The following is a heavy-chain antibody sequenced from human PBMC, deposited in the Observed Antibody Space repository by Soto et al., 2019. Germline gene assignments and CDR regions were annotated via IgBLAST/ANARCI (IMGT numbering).Heavy chain of an antibody. D-gene: IGHD5-18*01. J-gene: IGHJ4*02. CDR1: GFTFSDYY. CDR2: ITSSGSTT. CDR3: ARERYSYGPYYFDY. V-gene: IGHV3-11*01. Sequence: QVQLVESGGDLVKPGGSPRLSCAASGFTFSDYYMSWIRQAPGKGLEWVSSITSSGSTTYYTDSVKGRFTISRDNAKNSLYLQMNSLRAEDTAVYYCARERYSYGPYYFDYWGQGTLVTVSS.